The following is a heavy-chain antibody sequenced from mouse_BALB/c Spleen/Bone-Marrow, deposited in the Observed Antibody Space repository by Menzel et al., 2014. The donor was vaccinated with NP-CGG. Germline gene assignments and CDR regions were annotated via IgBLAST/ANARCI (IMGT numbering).Heavy chain of an antibody. CDR1: GFNIKDTY. CDR2: IDPANDNT. CDR3: VVDYGSSALGY. V-gene: IGHV14-3*02. D-gene: IGHD1-1*01. Sequence: EVKVVESGAELMKPGASVKLSCTASGFNIKDTYMHWVKQRPEQGLEWIGRIDPANDNTKYDPKCQGKATIAADTSSNTAYLQLSSLISDDTSVYYCVVDYGSSALGYWGQGTPLTVSS. J-gene: IGHJ2*01.